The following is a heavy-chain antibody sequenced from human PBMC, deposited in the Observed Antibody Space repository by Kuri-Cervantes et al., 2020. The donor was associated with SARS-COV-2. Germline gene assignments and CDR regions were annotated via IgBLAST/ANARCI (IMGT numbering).Heavy chain of an antibody. CDR2: ISWNSCSI. Sequence: GGSLRLSCAASGFTFDDYAMHWVRQAPGKGLEWVSGISWNSCSIGYADSVKGRFTISRDNAKNSLYLQMNSLRAEDTAVYYCARGKPFDYWGQGTL. CDR1: GFTFDDYA. V-gene: IGHV3-9*01. CDR3: ARGKPFDY. J-gene: IGHJ4*02.